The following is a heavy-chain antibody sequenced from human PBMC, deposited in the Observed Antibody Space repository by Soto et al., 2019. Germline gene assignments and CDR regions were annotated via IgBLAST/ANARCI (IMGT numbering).Heavy chain of an antibody. V-gene: IGHV4-30-4*01. D-gene: IGHD3-10*01. CDR2: IFHSGST. J-gene: IGHJ6*02. Sequence: KTSETLSLTCTVSGGSINSGDYYWTWVRQPPGKGLEWIGNIFHSGSTYYTPPLQSRVTISLDTSKNHFSLKLSSVTPADTAVYYCARDRYYGSGTYYNFYSGMDVWGQGTTVTVSS. CDR1: GGSINSGDYY. CDR3: ARDRYYGSGTYYNFYSGMDV.